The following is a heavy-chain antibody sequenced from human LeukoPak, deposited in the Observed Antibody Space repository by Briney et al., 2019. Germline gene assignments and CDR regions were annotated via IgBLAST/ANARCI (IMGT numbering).Heavy chain of an antibody. D-gene: IGHD2-15*01. Sequence: ASVKVSCKASGYTFSSYGISWVRQAPGQGLEWLGYISAYNGNTNYAQKVQGRITMTTDTSTSTAYMEMRSTRSDDTAVYYCARDCSGSSCYWIHWGQGTLVTVSS. V-gene: IGHV1-18*01. J-gene: IGHJ4*02. CDR3: ARDCSGSSCYWIH. CDR2: ISAYNGNT. CDR1: GYTFSSYG.